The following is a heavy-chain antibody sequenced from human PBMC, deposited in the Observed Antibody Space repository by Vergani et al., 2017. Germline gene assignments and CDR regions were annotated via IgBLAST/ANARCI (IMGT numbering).Heavy chain of an antibody. J-gene: IGHJ4*02. V-gene: IGHV3-7*03. CDR2: IKQDGSKK. CDR1: GFTFSSYW. CDR3: AGPQGTSAYYYGGFDY. D-gene: IGHD3-22*01. Sequence: VQLVESRGGVVQPGGSLRLSCAASGFTFSSYWMTWVRQAPGKGLEWVANIKQDGSKKYYVDSVKGRFTISRDNAKNTLSLQMNSLTAEDTAIYYCAGPQGTSAYYYGGFDYWGQGILVTVSS.